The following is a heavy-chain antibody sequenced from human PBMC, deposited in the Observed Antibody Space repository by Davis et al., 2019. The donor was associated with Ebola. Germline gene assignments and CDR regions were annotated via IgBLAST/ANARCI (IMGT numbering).Heavy chain of an antibody. D-gene: IGHD6-13*01. V-gene: IGHV4-39*01. Sequence: MPGGSLRLSCTVSGGSIISSSSYWGWIRQPPRKGLEWIGSIYYSGITYYNPSLKSRVTMSVDTSKNQFSLKLSSVTAADTAVYFCARGNTIAAAGTGYYFDYWGQGTLVTVSS. CDR2: IYYSGIT. CDR3: ARGNTIAAAGTGYYFDY. J-gene: IGHJ4*02. CDR1: GGSIISSSSY.